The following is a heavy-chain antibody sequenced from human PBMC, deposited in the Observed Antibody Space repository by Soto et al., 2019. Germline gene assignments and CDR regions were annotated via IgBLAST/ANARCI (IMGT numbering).Heavy chain of an antibody. CDR2: INPNSGGT. J-gene: IGHJ6*02. V-gene: IGHV1-2*02. CDR3: ARTPRQAAACTEGMDV. CDR1: GYTFTGYY. D-gene: IGHD6-13*01. Sequence: QVQLVQSGAEVKKPGASVKVSCKASGYTFTGYYMHWVRQAPGQGLEWMGWINPNSGGTNYAQKCKGRITMTRDTSISTAYMELSRLRSDDTTVYYCARTPRQAAACTEGMDVWGQGTTGTVSS.